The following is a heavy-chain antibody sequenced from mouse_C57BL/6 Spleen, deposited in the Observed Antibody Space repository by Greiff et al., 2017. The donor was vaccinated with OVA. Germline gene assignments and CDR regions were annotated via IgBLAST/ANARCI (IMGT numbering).Heavy chain of an antibody. CDR1: GYAFSSYW. CDR3: ARGFSYYGSYYAMDY. V-gene: IGHV1-80*01. D-gene: IGHD1-1*01. Sequence: VQLQQSGAELVKPGASVKISCKASGYAFSSYWMNWVKQRPGKGLEWIGQIYPGGGDTNYNGKFKGKATLTADKSSSTAYMQLSSLTSEDSAVYFCARGFSYYGSYYAMDYWGQGTSVTVSS. J-gene: IGHJ4*01. CDR2: IYPGGGDT.